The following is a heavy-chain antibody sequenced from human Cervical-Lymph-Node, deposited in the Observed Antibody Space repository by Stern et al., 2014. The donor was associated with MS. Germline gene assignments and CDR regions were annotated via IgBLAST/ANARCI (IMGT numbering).Heavy chain of an antibody. V-gene: IGHV4-59*02. J-gene: IGHJ3*02. D-gene: IGHD2-2*01. CDR3: AREFMNTSSMTDAFDI. CDR1: GGSVNNYY. CDR2: IYYSGST. Sequence: QVQLQESGPGLVKPSETLSLTCTVSGGSVNNYYWTWIRQPPGKGLEWIGYIYYSGSTNTNPSLRSRVTISVDTSKNQFALKLSSVTTADTAVYYCAREFMNTSSMTDAFDIWGQGTMVAVST.